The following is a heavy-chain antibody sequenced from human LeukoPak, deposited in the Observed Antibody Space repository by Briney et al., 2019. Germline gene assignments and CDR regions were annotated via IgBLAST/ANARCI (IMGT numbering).Heavy chain of an antibody. CDR3: ARTTAAGTPFDY. CDR2: INPNSGGT. J-gene: IGHJ4*02. CDR1: GYTFTGYY. D-gene: IGHD6-13*01. V-gene: IGHV1-2*02. Sequence: ASVKVSCKASGYTFTGYYMHWVRQAPGQGLEWMGWINPNSGGTNYAQKFQGRVTMTRDTSISTAYMELSRLRSDDTAVYYCARTTAAGTPFDYWGQGTLVTVSS.